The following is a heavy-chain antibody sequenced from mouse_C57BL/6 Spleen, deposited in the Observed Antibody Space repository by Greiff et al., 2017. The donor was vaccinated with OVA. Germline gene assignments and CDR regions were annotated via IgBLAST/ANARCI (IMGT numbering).Heavy chain of an antibody. CDR3: ARGRDSFCFAY. J-gene: IGHJ3*01. V-gene: IGHV1-64*01. CDR1: GYTFTSYW. Sequence: QVQLKQPGAELVKPGASVKLSCKASGYTFTSYWMHWVKQRPGQGLEWIGMIHPNSGSTNYNEKFKSKATLTVDKSSSTAYMQLSSLTSEDSAVYYCARGRDSFCFAYWGQGTLVTVSA. CDR2: IHPNSGST.